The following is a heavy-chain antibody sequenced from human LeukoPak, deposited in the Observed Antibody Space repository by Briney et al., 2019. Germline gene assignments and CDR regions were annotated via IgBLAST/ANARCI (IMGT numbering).Heavy chain of an antibody. V-gene: IGHV4-34*01. Sequence: SETLSLTCAVYGGSFSGYYWSWIRQPPGKGLEWIGEINHSGSTNYNPSLKSRVTISVDTSKNQFSLKLTSVTAADTAVYYCARAHRLVLHYFDSWGQGTLVTVSS. J-gene: IGHJ4*02. CDR1: GGSFSGYY. CDR2: INHSGST. CDR3: ARAHRLVLHYFDS. D-gene: IGHD2-15*01.